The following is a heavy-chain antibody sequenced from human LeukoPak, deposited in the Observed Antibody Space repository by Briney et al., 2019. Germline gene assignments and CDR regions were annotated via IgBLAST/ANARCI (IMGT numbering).Heavy chain of an antibody. V-gene: IGHV3-21*01. CDR3: ARDISGYYEFDY. CDR1: GFTFSHYA. J-gene: IGHJ4*02. D-gene: IGHD3-22*01. CDR2: ITSSSGYI. Sequence: PGGSLRLSCAASGFTFSHYAMNWVRQAPGKGLEWVSSITSSSGYIYYADSVKGRFTISRDNAKSSLYLQMNSLRAEDTAVYYCARDISGYYEFDYWGQGTLVTVSS.